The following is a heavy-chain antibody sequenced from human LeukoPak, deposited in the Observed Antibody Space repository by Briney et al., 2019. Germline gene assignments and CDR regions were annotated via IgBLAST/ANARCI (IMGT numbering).Heavy chain of an antibody. Sequence: PSETLSLTCTVSGGSISSGSYYWSWIRQPAGKGLEWIGRIYTSGSTNYNPSLKSRVTISVDTSKNQFSLKLSSVTAADTAVYYCARDPREGIDYWGQGTLVTVSS. CDR2: IYTSGST. J-gene: IGHJ4*02. CDR3: ARDPREGIDY. V-gene: IGHV4-61*02. D-gene: IGHD3-10*01. CDR1: GGSISSGSYY.